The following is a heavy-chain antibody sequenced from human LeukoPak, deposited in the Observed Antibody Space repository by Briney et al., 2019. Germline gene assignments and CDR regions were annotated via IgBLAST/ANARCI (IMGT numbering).Heavy chain of an antibody. CDR2: IYHSGST. J-gene: IGHJ4*02. CDR1: GGSISSGGYS. CDR3: ARSVGLESPYDSSGFSTMTRYYFDY. V-gene: IGHV4-30-2*01. D-gene: IGHD3-22*01. Sequence: PSETLSLTCAVSGGSISSGGYSWSWIRQPPGKGLEWIGYIYHSGSTYYNPSLKSRVTISVDRSKNQFSLKLISVTAADTAVYYCARSVGLESPYDSSGFSTMTRYYFDYWGQGTLVTVSS.